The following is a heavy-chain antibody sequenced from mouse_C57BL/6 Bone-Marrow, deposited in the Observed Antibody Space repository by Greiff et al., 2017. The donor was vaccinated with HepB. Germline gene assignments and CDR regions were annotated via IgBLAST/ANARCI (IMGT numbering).Heavy chain of an antibody. Sequence: EVKVVESGAELVRPGASVKLSCTASGFNIKDDYMHWVKQRPEQGLEWIGWIDPENGDTEYASKFQGKATITADTSSNTAYLQLSSLTSEDTAVYYCTTPTTEFDYWGQGTTLTVSS. CDR1: GFNIKDDY. CDR3: TTPTTEFDY. CDR2: IDPENGDT. D-gene: IGHD1-1*01. V-gene: IGHV14-4*01. J-gene: IGHJ2*01.